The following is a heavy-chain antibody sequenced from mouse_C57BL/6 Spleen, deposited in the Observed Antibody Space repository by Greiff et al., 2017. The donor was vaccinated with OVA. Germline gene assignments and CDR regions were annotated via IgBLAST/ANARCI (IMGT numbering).Heavy chain of an antibody. CDR2: ISYDGSN. J-gene: IGHJ2*01. CDR3: AGGTGDY. Sequence: EVKLVESGPGLVKPSQSLSLTCSVTGYSITSGYYWNWIRQFPGNKLEWMGYISYDGSNNYNPSLKNRISITRDTSKNQFFLKLNSVTTEDTATYYCAGGTGDYWGQGTTLTVSS. V-gene: IGHV3-6*01. D-gene: IGHD3-3*01. CDR1: GYSITSGYY.